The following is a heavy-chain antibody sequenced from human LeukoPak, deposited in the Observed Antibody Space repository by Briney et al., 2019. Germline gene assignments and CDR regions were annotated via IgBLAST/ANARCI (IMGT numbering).Heavy chain of an antibody. D-gene: IGHD3-22*01. Sequence: GGSLRLSCAASGFTFSSYGMSWVRQAPGKGLEWVSAISGSGGNTYYADSVKGRFTISRDNSKNTLYLHTNSLRAEDTAVYFCAKGDYYDSSGYFFDYWGQGTLVTFSS. CDR1: GFTFSSYG. J-gene: IGHJ4*02. CDR2: ISGSGGNT. CDR3: AKGDYYDSSGYFFDY. V-gene: IGHV3-23*01.